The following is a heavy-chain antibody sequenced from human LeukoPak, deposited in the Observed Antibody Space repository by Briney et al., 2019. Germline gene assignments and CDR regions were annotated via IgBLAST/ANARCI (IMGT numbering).Heavy chain of an antibody. CDR3: ARGGELLRPGNYYGMDV. J-gene: IGHJ6*04. Sequence: SQTLSLTCTVSGGSISSGGYYWSWIRQHPGKGLEWIGYIYYSGSTYYNPSLKSRVTISVDTSKNLFSLKLSSVTAADTAVYYCARGGELLRPGNYYGMDVWGKGTTVTVPS. V-gene: IGHV4-31*03. D-gene: IGHD1-7*01. CDR2: IYYSGST. CDR1: GGSISSGGYY.